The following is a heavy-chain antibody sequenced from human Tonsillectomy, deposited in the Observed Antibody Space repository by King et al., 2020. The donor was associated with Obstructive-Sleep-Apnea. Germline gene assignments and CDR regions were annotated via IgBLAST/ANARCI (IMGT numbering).Heavy chain of an antibody. D-gene: IGHD3-3*01. CDR1: GGSISSSSYY. CDR3: AGVDRSTIFGVVIDYFDY. CDR2: IYYSGST. V-gene: IGHV4-39*07. J-gene: IGHJ4*02. Sequence: QLQESGPGLVKPSETLSLTCTVSGGSISSSSYYWGWIRQPPGKGLEWIGSIYYSGSTYYNPSLKSRVTLSADTSKNQFSLKLSSVTAADTAGFYCAGVDRSTIFGVVIDYFDYWGQGTLVTVSS.